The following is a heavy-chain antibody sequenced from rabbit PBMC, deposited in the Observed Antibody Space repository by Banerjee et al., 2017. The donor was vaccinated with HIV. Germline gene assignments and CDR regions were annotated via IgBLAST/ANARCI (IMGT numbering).Heavy chain of an antibody. V-gene: IGHV1S45*01. CDR3: ARGNGGTGDGYDL. J-gene: IGHJ4*01. Sequence: QEQVKEPGGALDTPGGTLTLTCTASGADLSRHSMCWVRQAPGKGLEWIASIIISNGNTYYASWAKGRFTISKTSSTTVTLQMTSLTAADTATYFCARGNGGTGDGYDLWGPGTLVTVS. CDR2: IIISNGNT. CDR1: GADLSRHS. D-gene: IGHD6-1*01.